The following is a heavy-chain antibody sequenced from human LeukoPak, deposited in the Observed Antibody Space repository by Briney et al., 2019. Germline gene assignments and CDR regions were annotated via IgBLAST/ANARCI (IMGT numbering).Heavy chain of an antibody. CDR2: ISYDGSNK. CDR3: AQDISWFAFDI. J-gene: IGHJ3*02. V-gene: IGHV3-30*18. Sequence: GGSLRLSCAASGFTFSSYGMHWVRQAPGKGLEWVAVISYDGSNKYYADSLEGRFTISRDNSKNTVYLQMNSLRAEDTALYYCAQDISWFAFDIWGQGTMVTVSS. D-gene: IGHD3-10*01. CDR1: GFTFSSYG.